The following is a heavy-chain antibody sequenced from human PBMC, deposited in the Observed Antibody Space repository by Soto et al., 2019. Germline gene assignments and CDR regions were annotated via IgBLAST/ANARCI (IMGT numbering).Heavy chain of an antibody. D-gene: IGHD1-1*01. CDR1: GGSMSRYY. V-gene: IGHV4-59*01. CDR2: IHYTGST. CDR3: ARDLTISSTDGPLDP. Sequence: LSLTCTVSGGSMSRYYWTWIRQPPGKGLEWIGNIHYTGSTNYNPSLKSRVTILLGTSTSQFSLKVSSVTAADTAVYYCARDLTISSTDGPLDPWGHGTRVTVSS. J-gene: IGHJ5*02.